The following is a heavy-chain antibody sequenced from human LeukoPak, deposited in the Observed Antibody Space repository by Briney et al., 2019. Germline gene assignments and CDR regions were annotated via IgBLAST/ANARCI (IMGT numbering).Heavy chain of an antibody. Sequence: PGGSLRLSCAASGFTVSSSYMNWVRQAPGKGLEWVSVIYSGGGTYNADSVKGRFTISRDNSKNTLYLQMNSLRAEDTAVYYCARDFHYYGSGSKYFFDYWGQGTLVTVSS. D-gene: IGHD3-10*01. CDR2: IYSGGGT. CDR1: GFTVSSSY. V-gene: IGHV3-66*01. CDR3: ARDFHYYGSGSKYFFDY. J-gene: IGHJ4*02.